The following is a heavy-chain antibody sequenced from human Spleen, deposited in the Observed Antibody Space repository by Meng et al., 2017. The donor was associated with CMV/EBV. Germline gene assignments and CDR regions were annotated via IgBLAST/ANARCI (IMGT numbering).Heavy chain of an antibody. CDR1: GYTFTNYG. J-gene: IGHJ4*02. Sequence: ASVKVSCKASGYTFTNYGITWVRQAPGQGLEWLGWISAYNGDTNSAQNLQGRVTMTTDTPTSTAYMELRSLTSDDTAVYYCASSSEVWGQGTLVTVSS. CDR3: ASSSEV. V-gene: IGHV1-18*01. D-gene: IGHD3-22*01. CDR2: ISAYNGDT.